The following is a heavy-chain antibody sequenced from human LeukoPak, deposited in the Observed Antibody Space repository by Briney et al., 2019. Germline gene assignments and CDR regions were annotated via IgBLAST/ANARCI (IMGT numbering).Heavy chain of an antibody. J-gene: IGHJ3*01. D-gene: IGHD1-26*01. Sequence: ASVKVSCKASGYTFTSYEIHWVRQATGQGLEWMGWMNSNSGNTGYAQKFQGRHTITRNTSITTAYMELSSLRSEDTALYYCARSGTRAFHVWGQGTMVTVSS. CDR2: MNSNSGNT. CDR1: GYTFTSYE. CDR3: ARSGTRAFHV. V-gene: IGHV1-8*01.